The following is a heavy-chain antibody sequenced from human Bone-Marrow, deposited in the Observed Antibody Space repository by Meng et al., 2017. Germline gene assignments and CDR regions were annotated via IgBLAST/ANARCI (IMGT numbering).Heavy chain of an antibody. D-gene: IGHD1-14*01. CDR1: GGSISSSNW. Sequence: QVLLQESGPGLVKPLGTLSPTCAVSGGSISSSNWWSWVRQPPGKGLEWIGKIYHSGITIYNPSLKSRVTMSVDNSKNQFSLKLNSMTAADTAVYYCARDPTGGEDHQRVWGQGTLVTVSS. CDR2: IYHSGIT. J-gene: IGHJ4*02. CDR3: ARDPTGGEDHQRV. V-gene: IGHV4-4*02.